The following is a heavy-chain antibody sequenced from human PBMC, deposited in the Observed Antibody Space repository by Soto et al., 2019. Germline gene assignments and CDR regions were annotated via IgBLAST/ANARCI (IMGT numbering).Heavy chain of an antibody. CDR3: ARSSGGNFGIIIEGSNWFDP. D-gene: IGHD3-3*01. CDR1: GDTLTSYY. CDR2: INPHGGST. V-gene: IGHV1-46*01. J-gene: IGHJ5*02. Sequence: XSVKVACKAPGDTLTSYYVSWVRQAPGQGLEWMGVINPHGGSTKYAQKFQGRVTMTRDTSRSTVYVELRSLRSDDTAIYYCARSSGGNFGIIIEGSNWFDPWGQRTLVTVSS.